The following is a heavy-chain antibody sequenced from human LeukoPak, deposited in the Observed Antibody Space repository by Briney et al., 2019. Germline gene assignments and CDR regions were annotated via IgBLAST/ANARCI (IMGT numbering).Heavy chain of an antibody. D-gene: IGHD6-13*01. V-gene: IGHV3-30*02. CDR2: LRFDGTNK. Sequence: GGSLRLSCAASGFTFSTSGMHWVRQAPGKGLEWVAFLRFDGTNKYYSDSVRGRFTISRDNSKNTLYLQVNSLRSDDTAFYYCARAPMGAAALYWGQGTLVTVSS. CDR1: GFTFSTSG. CDR3: ARAPMGAAALY. J-gene: IGHJ4*02.